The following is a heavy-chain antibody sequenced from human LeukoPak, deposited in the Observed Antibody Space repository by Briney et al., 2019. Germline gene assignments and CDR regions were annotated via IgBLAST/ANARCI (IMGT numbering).Heavy chain of an antibody. CDR3: ARNRSGGVIADFDY. D-gene: IGHD3-16*02. Sequence: ASVKVSCKASGYSFTSYGISWVRQAPGQGLEWMGWISAYNGNTNYAQKLQGRVTMTTDTSTSAAYMELRSLRSDDTAVYYCARNRSGGVIADFDYWGQGTLVTVSS. J-gene: IGHJ4*02. V-gene: IGHV1-18*01. CDR2: ISAYNGNT. CDR1: GYSFTSYG.